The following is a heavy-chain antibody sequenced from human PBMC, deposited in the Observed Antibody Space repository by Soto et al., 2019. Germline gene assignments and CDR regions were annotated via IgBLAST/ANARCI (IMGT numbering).Heavy chain of an antibody. CDR2: IIPIFGTA. Sequence: GASVKVSCKASGYTFTSYGISWVRQAPGQGLEWMGGIIPIFGTANYAQKFQGRVTITADESTSTAYMELSSLRSEDTAVYYCARESTPYLGSGPWGQGTLVTVSS. V-gene: IGHV1-69*13. D-gene: IGHD2-21*01. CDR3: ARESTPYLGSGP. CDR1: GYTFTSYG. J-gene: IGHJ5*02.